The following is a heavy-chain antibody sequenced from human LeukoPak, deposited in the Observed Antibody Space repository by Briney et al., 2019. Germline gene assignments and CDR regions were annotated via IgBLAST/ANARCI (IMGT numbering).Heavy chain of an antibody. D-gene: IGHD3-22*01. Sequence: ASVTVSCKASGYSFTSYGISWVRQAPGQGLEWMGWISGYNGNTNYAQRLQGRVTMTTDTSTSTAYMELRSLSSDDTAVYYCARDRPYYYDSSAYYPDFWGQGTLVTVSS. J-gene: IGHJ4*02. CDR2: ISGYNGNT. V-gene: IGHV1-18*01. CDR3: ARDRPYYYDSSAYYPDF. CDR1: GYSFTSYG.